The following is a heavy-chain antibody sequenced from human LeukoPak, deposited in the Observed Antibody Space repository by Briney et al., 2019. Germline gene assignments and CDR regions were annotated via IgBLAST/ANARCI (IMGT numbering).Heavy chain of an antibody. D-gene: IGHD2-2*01. CDR3: AKEDIVVVPAYGPLYGMDV. CDR2: ISYDGSNK. Sequence: PGGSLRLSCAASGFTFSSYGMHWVRQAPGKGLEWVAVISYDGSNKYYADSVKGRFTISRDNSKNTLYLQMNSLRAEDTAVYYCAKEDIVVVPAYGPLYGMDVWGQGTTVTVSS. V-gene: IGHV3-30*18. CDR1: GFTFSSYG. J-gene: IGHJ6*02.